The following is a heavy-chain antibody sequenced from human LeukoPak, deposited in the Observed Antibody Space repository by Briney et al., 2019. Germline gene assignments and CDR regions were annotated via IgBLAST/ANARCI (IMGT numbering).Heavy chain of an antibody. V-gene: IGHV3-53*01. J-gene: IGHJ3*02. CDR2: IYSGGST. CDR1: GFTFSRLA. Sequence: GGSLRLSCAASGFTFSRLAMTWVRQAPGKGLEWVSVIYSGGSTYYADSVKGRFTISRDNSKNTLYLQMNSLRAEDTAVYYCGSCLAYCRETSLGNDAFDIWGQGTKVTVSS. D-gene: IGHD2-21*01. CDR3: GSCLAYCRETSLGNDAFDI.